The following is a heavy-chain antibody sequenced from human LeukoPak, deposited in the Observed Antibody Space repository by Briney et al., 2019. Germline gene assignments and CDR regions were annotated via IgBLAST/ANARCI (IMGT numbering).Heavy chain of an antibody. J-gene: IGHJ6*02. D-gene: IGHD2-15*01. CDR2: IKQDGSEK. Sequence: GGSLRLSCAASGFTFSNFWMSWVRQAPGKGLEWVANIKQDGSEKYYVDSVKGRFTISRDNAKNSLYLQMNSLRAEDTAVYYCASDVGGPGACSGGSCYPRYYYYGMDVWGQGTTVTVSS. V-gene: IGHV3-7*01. CDR3: ASDVGGPGACSGGSCYPRYYYYGMDV. CDR1: GFTFSNFW.